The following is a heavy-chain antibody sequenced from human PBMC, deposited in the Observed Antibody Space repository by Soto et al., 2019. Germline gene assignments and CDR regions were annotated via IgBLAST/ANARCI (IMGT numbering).Heavy chain of an antibody. J-gene: IGHJ4*01. CDR3: VRGMNTLF. V-gene: IGHV3-21*06. CDR1: GFTLRTYT. CDR2: ISISSSDR. Sequence: PGGSLRLSCAAAGFTLRTYTMNWVRQALGKGLEWVSSISISSSDRYYADSVRGRFTISRDNAKNALYLQRNSLRAEDTVVYFCVRGMNTLFGGQGTLVTVSS.